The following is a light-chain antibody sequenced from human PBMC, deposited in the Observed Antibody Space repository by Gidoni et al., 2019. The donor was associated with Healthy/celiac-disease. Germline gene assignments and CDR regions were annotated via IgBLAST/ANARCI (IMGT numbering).Light chain of an antibody. CDR3: QQYGSSRYT. CDR2: GAS. J-gene: IGKJ2*01. V-gene: IGKV3-20*01. Sequence: EIVLTQSPCTLSLSPGERATLSCRASQSVSSSYLAWYQQKPGQAPRRLIYGASSRATGIPDRFSGSGSGTDFTLTISRMEPEDLAVYYWQQYGSSRYTFXXXTKLEIK. CDR1: QSVSSSY.